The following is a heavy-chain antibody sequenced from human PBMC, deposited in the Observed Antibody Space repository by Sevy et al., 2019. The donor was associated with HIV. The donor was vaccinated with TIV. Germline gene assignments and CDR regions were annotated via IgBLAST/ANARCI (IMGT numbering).Heavy chain of an antibody. V-gene: IGHV3-30-3*01. CDR2: ISYDGSNK. CDR3: ARDQGLDTYYDYVWGSCRSVLSNWFDP. J-gene: IGHJ5*02. CDR1: GFTFSSYA. D-gene: IGHD3-16*02. Sequence: GGSLRLSCAASGFTFSSYAMHGVRQAPRKGLEWVAVISYDGSNKYYADSVKGRFTISRDNSKNTLYLQMNSLRAEDKAVYYCARDQGLDTYYDYVWGSCRSVLSNWFDPWGQGTLVTVSS.